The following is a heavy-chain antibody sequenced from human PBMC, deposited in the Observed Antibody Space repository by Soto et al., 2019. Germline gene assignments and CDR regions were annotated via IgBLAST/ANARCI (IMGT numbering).Heavy chain of an antibody. CDR2: IYPGDSDT. Sequence: GESLKISCKASAHSFTSYWICWVRQMPGKGLQWMGTIYPGDSDTRYSPSFQGQVTISADKSISTAYLQWSSLKASDTAMYYCARLLGYCSSTSCYPNWFDPWGQGTLVTVSS. V-gene: IGHV5-51*01. CDR1: AHSFTSYW. D-gene: IGHD2-2*01. J-gene: IGHJ5*02. CDR3: ARLLGYCSSTSCYPNWFDP.